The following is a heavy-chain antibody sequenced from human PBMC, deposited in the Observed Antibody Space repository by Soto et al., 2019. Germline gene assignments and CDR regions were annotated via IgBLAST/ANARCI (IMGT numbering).Heavy chain of an antibody. CDR3: VSLQNSCWPGDH. CDR2: IYPNTETT. J-gene: IGHJ5*02. V-gene: IGHV1-2*02. Sequence: ASVKVSCKASGYSFSGYYIQWVRRAPGQGPEWLGWIYPNTETTDSSKKFQGRVTMTSDMSTRTVYMELRDLRSDDTAVYYCVSLQNSCWPGDHWGQGTLVTVSS. CDR1: GYSFSGYY. D-gene: IGHD2-2*01.